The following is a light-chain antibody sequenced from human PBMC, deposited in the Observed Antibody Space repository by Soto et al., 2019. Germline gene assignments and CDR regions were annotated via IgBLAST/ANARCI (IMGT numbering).Light chain of an antibody. J-gene: IGKJ1*01. CDR3: QQYGSSPRT. CDR2: GSY. CDR1: QSFSGHY. V-gene: IGKV3-20*01. Sequence: EIVLTQSPGTLSLSPAERVTLSCMASQSFSGHYLTWYQHKPGQAPRLLIYGSYHRATGIPDRFSGSGSGTDFTLTISRLGPEDFAVYYCQQYGSSPRTFGQGTKVDIK.